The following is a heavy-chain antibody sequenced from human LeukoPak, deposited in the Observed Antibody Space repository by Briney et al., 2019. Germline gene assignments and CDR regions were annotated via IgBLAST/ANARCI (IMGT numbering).Heavy chain of an antibody. Sequence: ASETLSLTCAVSGGSISSGGYSWSWIRQPPGKGLEWIGYIYHSGSTYYNPSLKSRVTISVDRSKNQFSLKLSSVTAADTAVYYCASTTVTTDGYYGMDVWGQGTTVTVSS. CDR1: GGSISSGGYS. V-gene: IGHV4-30-2*01. J-gene: IGHJ6*02. CDR3: ASTTVTTDGYYGMDV. D-gene: IGHD4-11*01. CDR2: IYHSGST.